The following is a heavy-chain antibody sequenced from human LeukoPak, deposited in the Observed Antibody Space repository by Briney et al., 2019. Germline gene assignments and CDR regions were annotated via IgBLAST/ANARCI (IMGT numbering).Heavy chain of an antibody. V-gene: IGHV4-59*08. CDR3: ARGGEHVDPLDHYYYMDV. Sequence: PSETLSLTCTVSGGSISSYYWSWIRQPPGKGLEWIGYIYYSGSTNYNPSLKSRVTISVDTSKKQFSLKLSSVTAADTAVYYCARGGEHVDPLDHYYYMDVWGKGTTVTISS. CDR1: GGSISSYY. J-gene: IGHJ6*03. CDR2: IYYSGST. D-gene: IGHD3-16*01.